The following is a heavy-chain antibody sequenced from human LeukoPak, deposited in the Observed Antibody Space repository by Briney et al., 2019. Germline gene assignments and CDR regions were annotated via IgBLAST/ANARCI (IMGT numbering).Heavy chain of an antibody. CDR3: ARVEGPSIFGVIDY. D-gene: IGHD3-3*01. J-gene: IGHJ4*02. CDR2: ISGNNGDR. CDR1: GYIFTNYG. Sequence: ASVKVSCNASGYIFTNYGISWVRQAPGQGLEWMVWISGNNGDRNYSQNLQGRVTMTTDTTTSTAYMEVRSLRSDATAVYFCARVEGPSIFGVIDYWGQGTLVTISS. V-gene: IGHV1-18*01.